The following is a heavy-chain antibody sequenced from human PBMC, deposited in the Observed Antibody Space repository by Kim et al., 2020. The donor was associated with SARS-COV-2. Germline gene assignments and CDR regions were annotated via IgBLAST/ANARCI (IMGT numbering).Heavy chain of an antibody. J-gene: IGHJ4*02. V-gene: IGHV3-30*01. D-gene: IGHD1-26*01. CDR3: ARGGDRDSGSYYDPLDY. Sequence: VKDRFTNSRDNSKNTLYLQMNSLRAEDTAVYYCARGGDRDSGSYYDPLDYWGQGTLVTVSS.